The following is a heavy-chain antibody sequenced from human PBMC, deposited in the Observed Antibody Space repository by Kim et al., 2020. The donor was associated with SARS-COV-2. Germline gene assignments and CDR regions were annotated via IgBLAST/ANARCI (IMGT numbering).Heavy chain of an antibody. Sequence: SETLSLTCAVYGGSFSGYYWSWIRQPPGKGLEWIGEINHSGSTNYNPSLKSRVTISADTSKNQFSLKLSSVTAADTAVYYCARVKGASWYCSGGSCYSYFDYWGQGTLVTVSS. CDR2: INHSGST. D-gene: IGHD2-15*01. CDR3: ARVKGASWYCSGGSCYSYFDY. V-gene: IGHV4-34*01. CDR1: GGSFSGYY. J-gene: IGHJ4*02.